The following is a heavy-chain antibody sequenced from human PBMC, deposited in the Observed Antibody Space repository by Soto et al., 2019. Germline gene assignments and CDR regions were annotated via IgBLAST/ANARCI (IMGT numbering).Heavy chain of an antibody. CDR1: GFTFDDYA. CDR2: ISWTSGSI. CDR3: AKGLITILGVAIGAFDP. Sequence: EVQLVESGGGLVQPGRSLRLSCAASGFTFDDYAMHWVRQAPGKGLEWVAGISWTSGSIGYADSVKGRFTISSDNAKNSLYLQMNRLRAEDTALYYCAKGLITILGVAIGAFDPWGQGTLVTVSS. D-gene: IGHD3-3*01. V-gene: IGHV3-9*01. J-gene: IGHJ5*02.